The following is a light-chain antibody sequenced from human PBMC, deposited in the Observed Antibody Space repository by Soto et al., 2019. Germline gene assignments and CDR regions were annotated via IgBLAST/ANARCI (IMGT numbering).Light chain of an antibody. J-gene: IGKJ5*01. CDR1: QSVSSGH. CDR2: EAS. Sequence: IVVTQTPGTLSVSPGERATLSCRSSQSVSSGHLAWYQQQPGQAPRLLIYEASNRATGIPARFSGSGSGADFTLTISSLQSEDFAVYYCQQYRNWPPITFGQGTRLEIK. V-gene: IGKV3D-20*02. CDR3: QQYRNWPPIT.